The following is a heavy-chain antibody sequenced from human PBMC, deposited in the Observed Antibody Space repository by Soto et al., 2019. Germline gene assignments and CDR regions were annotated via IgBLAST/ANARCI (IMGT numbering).Heavy chain of an antibody. Sequence: GESLKISCKGSGYSFTTYWIGWMRQMPGKGLEWMGIVYPGDSDTRYSPSFEGQVSISADKSISTAYLKWSSLKASDTAMYYCARTAAAGKYYYGMDVWGQGTTVTVSS. CDR2: VYPGDSDT. CDR1: GYSFTTYW. J-gene: IGHJ6*02. D-gene: IGHD6-13*01. CDR3: ARTAAAGKYYYGMDV. V-gene: IGHV5-51*01.